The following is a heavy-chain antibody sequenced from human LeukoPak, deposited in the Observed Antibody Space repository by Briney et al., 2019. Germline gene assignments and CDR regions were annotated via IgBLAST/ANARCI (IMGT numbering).Heavy chain of an antibody. CDR1: GGSISSYY. V-gene: IGHV4-59*01. J-gene: IGHJ4*02. CDR3: ARDSGSNFDY. D-gene: IGHD2-15*01. Sequence: SETLSLTCTVSGGSISSYYWSWIRQPPGKGLEWIGYIYYSGSTNYNPSLKSRVTISVDTSKNQFSLKLSSVTAADTAVYHCARDSGSNFDYWGQGTLVTVSS. CDR2: IYYSGST.